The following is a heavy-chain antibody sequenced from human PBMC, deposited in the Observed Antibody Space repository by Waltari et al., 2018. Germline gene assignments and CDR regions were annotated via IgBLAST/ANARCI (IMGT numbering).Heavy chain of an antibody. J-gene: IGHJ4*02. Sequence: QVQLVQSGAEVKKPGASVKVSCKASGYTFPGYYLPGGRQAPGQGLEWMGWINPNSGGTNYAQKFQGRVTMTRDTSISTAYMELSRLRSDDTAVYYCAREYSSSSLGYWGQGTLVTVSS. V-gene: IGHV1-2*02. CDR3: AREYSSSSLGY. D-gene: IGHD6-6*01. CDR2: INPNSGGT. CDR1: GYTFPGYY.